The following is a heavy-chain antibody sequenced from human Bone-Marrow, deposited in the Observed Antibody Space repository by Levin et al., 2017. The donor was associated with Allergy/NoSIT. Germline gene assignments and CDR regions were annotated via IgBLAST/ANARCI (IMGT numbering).Heavy chain of an antibody. CDR3: VASRTTG. D-gene: IGHD2-2*01. CDR2: ISYDGNDK. V-gene: IGHV3-30-3*01. J-gene: IGHJ4*02. CDR1: GFTFSSYT. Sequence: PGGSLRLSCAASGFTFSSYTMHWVRQAPGKGLEWVTVISYDGNDKYYADSVKGRFTVSRDDSKNTLYLQMTSLRPEDTAVYYCVASRTTGWGQGTLVIVSS.